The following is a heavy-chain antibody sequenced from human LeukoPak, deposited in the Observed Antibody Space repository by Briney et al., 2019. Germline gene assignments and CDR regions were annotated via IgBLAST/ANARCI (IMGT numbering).Heavy chain of an antibody. CDR2: IYYSGST. CDR3: ARDNYGSGSLLLDNWFDP. CDR1: GGSISSYY. Sequence: PSETLSLTCTVSGGSISSYYWSWIRRPPGKGLEWIGYIYYSGSTNYSPSLKSRVTISVDTSKNQFSLKLSSVTAADTAVYYCARDNYGSGSLLLDNWFDPWGQGTLVTVSS. V-gene: IGHV4-59*01. J-gene: IGHJ5*02. D-gene: IGHD3-10*01.